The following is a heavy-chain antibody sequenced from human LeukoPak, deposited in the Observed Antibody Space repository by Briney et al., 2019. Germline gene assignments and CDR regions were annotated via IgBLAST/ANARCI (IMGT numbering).Heavy chain of an antibody. J-gene: IGHJ4*02. V-gene: IGHV4-38-2*02. Sequence: SETLSLTCTVSGYSISSGYYWGWIRQPPGKGLEWIGEINHSGSTNYNPSLKSRVTISVDTSKNQFSLKLSSVTAADTAVYYCARFFKEAAFEYSSSSGYYFDYWGQGTLVTVSS. CDR1: GYSISSGYY. D-gene: IGHD6-6*01. CDR3: ARFFKEAAFEYSSSSGYYFDY. CDR2: INHSGST.